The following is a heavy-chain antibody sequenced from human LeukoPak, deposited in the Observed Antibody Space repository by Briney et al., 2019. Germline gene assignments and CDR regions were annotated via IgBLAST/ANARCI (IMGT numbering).Heavy chain of an antibody. Sequence: PGGSLRLSCAASGFTFSSFGMHWVRQAPGQGLEWVAVISFDGSNQYYADSVKGRFTISRDNSKNTLYLQMNSLRAEDTAVYYCAREARYCSGGSCYGVYAFDIWGQGTMVTVSS. CDR2: ISFDGSNQ. CDR3: AREARYCSGGSCYGVYAFDI. D-gene: IGHD2-15*01. CDR1: GFTFSSFG. J-gene: IGHJ3*02. V-gene: IGHV3-30*03.